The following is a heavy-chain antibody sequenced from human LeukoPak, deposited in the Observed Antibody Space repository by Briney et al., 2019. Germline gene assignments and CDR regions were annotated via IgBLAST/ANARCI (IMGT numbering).Heavy chain of an antibody. CDR1: GFTFSSYG. V-gene: IGHV3-33*01. D-gene: IGHD3-3*01. CDR3: AREDDFEIDY. J-gene: IGHJ4*02. Sequence: PGRSLRLSCAASGFTFSSYGMHWVRQAPGKGLEWVAVVWYDGSNKYYADSVKGRFTISRDNSKNTLYLQMNSLRAEDTAVYYCAREDDFEIDYWGQGTLVTVSS. CDR2: VWYDGSNK.